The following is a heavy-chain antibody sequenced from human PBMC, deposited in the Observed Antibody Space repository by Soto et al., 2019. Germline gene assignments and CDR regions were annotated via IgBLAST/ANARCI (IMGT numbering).Heavy chain of an antibody. CDR3: AGLIESRAEY. CDR1: GASIGSYY. V-gene: IGHV4-59*01. CDR2: IYYSGST. Sequence: PSETLSLTCTVSGASIGSYYWSWIRQPPGKGLEWIGYIYYSGSTNYDPSLKSRLSISVDTSKYQFSLQLSSVTTADTAVYYCAGLIESRAEYWGQGTLVTVSS. J-gene: IGHJ4*02. D-gene: IGHD6-13*01.